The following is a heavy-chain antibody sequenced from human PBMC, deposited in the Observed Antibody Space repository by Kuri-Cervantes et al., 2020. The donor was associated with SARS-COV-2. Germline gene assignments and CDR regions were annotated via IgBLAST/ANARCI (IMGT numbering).Heavy chain of an antibody. CDR2: IRHHGNEK. CDR3: VRDGDHWNFDY. D-gene: IGHD1-1*01. CDR1: GYTLTELS. J-gene: IGHJ4*02. V-gene: IGHV3-7*01. Sequence: SCKVSGYTLTELSMHWVRQAPGKGLEWVANIRHHGNEKNYVDSVKGRFTISRDNDNNALFLQMNSLRAEDTAVYYCVRDGDHWNFDYWGQGTLVTGYS.